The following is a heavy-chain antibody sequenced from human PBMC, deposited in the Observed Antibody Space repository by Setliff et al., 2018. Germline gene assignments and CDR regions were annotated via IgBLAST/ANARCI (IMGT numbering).Heavy chain of an antibody. CDR1: GFAFSEYY. Sequence: GGSLRLSCAASGFAFSEYYMNWIRQAPGKGLEWVSYISTSGNTVGYAASVKGRFSISRDNAKNVLYLHMNNLRADDTAVFYCVPGRGSWGQGALVTVSS. J-gene: IGHJ5*02. CDR2: ISTSGNTV. D-gene: IGHD6-25*01. V-gene: IGHV3-11*04. CDR3: VPGRGS.